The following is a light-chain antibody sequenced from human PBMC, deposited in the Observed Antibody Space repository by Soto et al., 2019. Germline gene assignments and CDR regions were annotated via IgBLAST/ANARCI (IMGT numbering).Light chain of an antibody. CDR1: QSLLHTNGYNY. CDR2: LGS. J-gene: IGKJ2*01. CDR3: MQALQTPYT. Sequence: DIVMTQSPLSLPVTPGEPASISCRSSQSLLHTNGYNYLDWYLQKPGQSPQLLIYLGSNRASGDPDKFRGSGAGTDFTLRISRVEAEDVGGYYCMQALQTPYTFGQRTKLEIK. V-gene: IGKV2-28*01.